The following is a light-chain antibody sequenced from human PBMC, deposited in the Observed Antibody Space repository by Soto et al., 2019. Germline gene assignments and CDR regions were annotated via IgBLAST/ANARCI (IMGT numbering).Light chain of an antibody. CDR2: LND. CDR1: SSNIGSNY. V-gene: IGLV1-47*02. Sequence: QSVLTQPPSASGTPGQRVTISCSGSSSNIGSNYVYWYQQLTGAAPKLLIYLNDQRPSGVPDRFSGSKSGTSASLAISGLRSEDEAEYFCAAWDDSLSGQVFGGGTKLTVL. CDR3: AAWDDSLSGQV. J-gene: IGLJ2*01.